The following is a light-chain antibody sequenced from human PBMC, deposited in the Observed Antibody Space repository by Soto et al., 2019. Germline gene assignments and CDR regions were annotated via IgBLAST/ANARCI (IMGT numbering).Light chain of an antibody. CDR2: DVS. Sequence: QSALAQPRSVSGSPGQSVTISCTGTRRDVGGYDYVSWYQHHPGKAPKVTIYDVSKRPSGVPDRFSGSKSGNTASLTISGLQADDEADYYSSSFVGPYTYVFGTGTQVTVL. CDR1: RRDVGGYDY. J-gene: IGLJ1*01. CDR3: SSFVGPYTYV. V-gene: IGLV2-11*01.